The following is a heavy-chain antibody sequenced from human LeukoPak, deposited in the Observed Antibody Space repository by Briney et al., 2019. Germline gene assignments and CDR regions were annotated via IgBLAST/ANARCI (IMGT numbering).Heavy chain of an antibody. CDR3: ARTPRRDGYKKRDAFDI. V-gene: IGHV1-69*11. J-gene: IGHJ3*02. D-gene: IGHD5-24*01. CDR2: IIPILGTA. CDR1: GGTFSSYA. Sequence: ASVKVSCKASGGTFSSYAISWVRQAPGQGLEWMGRIIPILGTANYAQKFQGRVTITTDESTRTAYMELSSLRSEDTAVYYCARTPRRDGYKKRDAFDIWGQGTMVTVSS.